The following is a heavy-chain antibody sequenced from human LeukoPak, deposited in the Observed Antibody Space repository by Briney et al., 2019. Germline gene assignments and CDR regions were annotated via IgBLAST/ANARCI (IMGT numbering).Heavy chain of an antibody. CDR1: GYTFTGYY. Sequence: ASVKVSCKASGYTFTGYYMHWVRQAPGQGLEWMGWINPNSGGTHYAQKFQGRVTMTRDASISTAYMELSRLRSDDTAVYYCARDPGYSSPRGDYWGQGTLVTVSS. CDR3: ARDPGYSSPRGDY. D-gene: IGHD5-18*01. CDR2: INPNSGGT. V-gene: IGHV1-2*02. J-gene: IGHJ4*02.